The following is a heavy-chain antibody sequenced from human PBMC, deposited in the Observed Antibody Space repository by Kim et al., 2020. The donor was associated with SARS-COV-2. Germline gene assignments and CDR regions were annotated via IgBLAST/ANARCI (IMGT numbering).Heavy chain of an antibody. CDR2: ISGNGANT. J-gene: IGHJ6*03. CDR3: GRLGADGAYLDV. CDR1: GFTFINYA. V-gene: IGHV3-64*01. D-gene: IGHD6-13*01. Sequence: GGSLRLSCVASGFTFINYAIRWVRQAPGQGLEYVAGISGNGANTYYANSVKDIFTISRDNSKNTVYLQMVSLRVEDMAVYYCGRLGADGAYLDVCGNGTT.